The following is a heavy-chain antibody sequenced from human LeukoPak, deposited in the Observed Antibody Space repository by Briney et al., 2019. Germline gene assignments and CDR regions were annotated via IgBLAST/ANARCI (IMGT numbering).Heavy chain of an antibody. J-gene: IGHJ4*02. CDR2: ITPIFGIA. Sequence: RVASVKVSCKASGGTFSSYAISWVRQAPGQGLEWMGRITPIFGIANYAQKFQGRVTITADKSTSTAYMELSSLRSEDTAVYYCARDGAYYYDSSGYRPPPSQYYFDYWGQGTLVTVSS. CDR3: ARDGAYYYDSSGYRPPPSQYYFDY. CDR1: GGTFSSYA. D-gene: IGHD3-22*01. V-gene: IGHV1-69*04.